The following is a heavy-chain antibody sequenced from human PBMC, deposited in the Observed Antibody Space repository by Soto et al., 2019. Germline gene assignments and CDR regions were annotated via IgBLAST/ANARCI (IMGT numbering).Heavy chain of an antibody. V-gene: IGHV4-39*01. D-gene: IGHD4-4*01. J-gene: IGHJ4*02. CDR3: ATRGVLHDY. CDR1: GGSISSSSYY. CDR2: IYYSGST. Sequence: PSETLSLTCTVSGGSISSSSYYWGWIRQPPGKGLEWIGSIYYSGSTYYNPSLKSRVTISVDTSKNQFSLKLSSVTAADTAVYYRATRGVLHDYWGQGTLVTVSS.